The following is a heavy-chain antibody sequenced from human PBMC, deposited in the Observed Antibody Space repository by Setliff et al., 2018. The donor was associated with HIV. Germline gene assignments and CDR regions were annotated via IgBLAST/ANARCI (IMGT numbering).Heavy chain of an antibody. Sequence: SETLSLTCAVYGGSFGGYYWSWIRQSPGKGLEWIGGVNHRGGTNYNPSLKSRVTISVDTSKKQFSLNLTSVTVADTAVYYCARAYNFWAHFDTWGPGITVTVSS. J-gene: IGHJ3*02. D-gene: IGHD1-1*01. CDR1: GGSFGGYY. V-gene: IGHV4-34*01. CDR3: ARAYNFWAHFDT. CDR2: VNHRGGT.